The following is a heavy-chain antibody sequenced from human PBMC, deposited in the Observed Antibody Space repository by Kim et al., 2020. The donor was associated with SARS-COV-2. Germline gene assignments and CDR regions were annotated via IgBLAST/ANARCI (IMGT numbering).Heavy chain of an antibody. D-gene: IGHD6-19*01. CDR3: AKGAVAGYFDY. V-gene: IGHV3-9*01. CDR2: ISWNSGGI. CDR1: GFTFDDYA. J-gene: IGHJ4*02. Sequence: GGSLRLSCAASGFTFDDYAMHWVRQAPGKGLGWVSGISWNSGGIGYADSVKGRFTISRDNAKNSLYLQMNSLRAEDTALYYCAKGAVAGYFDYWGQGTLVTVSS.